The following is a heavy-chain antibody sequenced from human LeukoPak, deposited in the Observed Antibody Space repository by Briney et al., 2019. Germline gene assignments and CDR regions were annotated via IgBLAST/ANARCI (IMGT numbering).Heavy chain of an antibody. CDR3: VRENSVDYFRGPFDPFDI. CDR1: GYTFTSYY. D-gene: IGHD3-10*01. CDR2: INPSGGST. J-gene: IGHJ3*02. V-gene: IGHV1-46*01. Sequence: ASVKVSCKASGYTFTSYYMHWVRQAPGQGLEWMGIINPSGGSTSYAQKFQGRVTMTRDMSTSTVYMELSSLRSEDTAVYYCVRENSVDYFRGPFDPFDIWGQGTMVTVSS.